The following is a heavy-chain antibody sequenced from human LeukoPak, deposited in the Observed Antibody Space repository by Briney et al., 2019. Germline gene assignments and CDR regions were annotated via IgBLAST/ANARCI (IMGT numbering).Heavy chain of an antibody. D-gene: IGHD1/OR15-1a*01. CDR2: ISSSSSAI. V-gene: IGHV3-48*04. J-gene: IGHJ4*02. CDR1: GFTFSTYS. CDR3: ARNTPISLTDY. Sequence: AGGSLRLSCAASGFTFSTYSMNWFRQAPGKGLEWVSYISSSSSAIYYADSVKGRFTISRDNARNSMYLQMNSLRAEDTAVYYCARNTPISLTDYWGQGTLVTVSS.